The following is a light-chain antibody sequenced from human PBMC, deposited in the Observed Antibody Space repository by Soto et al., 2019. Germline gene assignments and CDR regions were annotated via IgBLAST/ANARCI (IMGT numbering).Light chain of an antibody. CDR3: SSYTSSNTLYVV. CDR2: DVS. V-gene: IGLV2-14*03. Sequence: QSALTQPASVSGSPGQSITISCTGTSSDVGGYKYVSWYQQHPGKAPKLMIYDVSNRPSGVSDRFSGSKSGNTASLTISGLQPEDEADYYCSSYTSSNTLYVVFGGGTKLTVL. J-gene: IGLJ2*01. CDR1: SSDVGGYKY.